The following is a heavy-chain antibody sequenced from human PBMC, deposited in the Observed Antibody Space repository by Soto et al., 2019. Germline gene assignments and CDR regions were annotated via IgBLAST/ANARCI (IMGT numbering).Heavy chain of an antibody. CDR3: AREASAVVSLDY. CDR1: GYIFTAYS. V-gene: IGHV1-2*02. D-gene: IGHD2-15*01. J-gene: IGHJ4*02. CDR2: INPNSGDT. Sequence: AAVKVSCKASGYIFTAYSMHWVRQAPGQGLEWLGWINPNSGDTIYAQKFQDRVTMTCDTSVSTAYLELSSLSSDDTALYYCAREASAVVSLDYWGQGTLVTVSS.